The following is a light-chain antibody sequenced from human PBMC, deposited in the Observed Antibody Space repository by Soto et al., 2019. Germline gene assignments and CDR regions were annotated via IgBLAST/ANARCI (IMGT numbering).Light chain of an antibody. V-gene: IGKV3-20*01. CDR3: HQYGASPLT. J-gene: IGKJ1*01. CDR1: QSVRSSY. Sequence: EIVLTQSPGTMSLSPGERVTLSCRASQSVRSSYLAWFQQRPGQAPWLLIFGASSRATGIPDRFSGSGSGTDFSLTISRLEPEDFAVYYCHQYGASPLTFGQGTKVEIK. CDR2: GAS.